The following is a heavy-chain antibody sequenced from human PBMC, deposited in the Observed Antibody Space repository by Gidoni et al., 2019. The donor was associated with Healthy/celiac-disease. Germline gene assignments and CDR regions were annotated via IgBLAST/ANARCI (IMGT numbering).Heavy chain of an antibody. Sequence: QVQLVESGGGVVQPGRSLRLSCASSGFTFSSYAMHWVRQAPGKGLEWVAVISYDGSNKYYADSVKGRFTISRDNSKNTLYLQMNSLRAEDTAVYYCARGRIAAAGLDAFDIWGQGTMVTVSS. CDR1: GFTFSSYA. CDR3: ARGRIAAAGLDAFDI. V-gene: IGHV3-30-3*01. CDR2: ISYDGSNK. J-gene: IGHJ3*02. D-gene: IGHD6-13*01.